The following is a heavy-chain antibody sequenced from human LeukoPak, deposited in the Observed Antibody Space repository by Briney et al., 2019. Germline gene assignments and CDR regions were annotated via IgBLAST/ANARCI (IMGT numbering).Heavy chain of an antibody. CDR2: ISGYNGDT. Sequence: ASVKVSCKASGYVFNLFGFSWVRQAPGQGLEWMGWISGYNGDTKYAQKIQGRVTLTTDSSAITAYMELRTLRSDDTAIYYCARDRDLIGVTTTRLDYWGQGTLVTVSS. V-gene: IGHV1-18*04. CDR3: ARDRDLIGVTTTRLDY. J-gene: IGHJ4*02. D-gene: IGHD6-19*01. CDR1: GYVFNLFG.